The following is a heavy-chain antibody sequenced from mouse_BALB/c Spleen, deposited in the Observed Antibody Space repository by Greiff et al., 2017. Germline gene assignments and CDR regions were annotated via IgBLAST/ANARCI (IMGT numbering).Heavy chain of an antibody. D-gene: IGHD2-1*01. CDR1: GYAFSSYW. Sequence: QVQLKQSGAELVRPGSSVKISCKASGYAFSSYWMNWVKQRPGQGLEWIGQIYPGDGDTNYNGKFKGKATLTADKSSSTAYMQLSSLTSEDSAVYFCAILGGNYEVAMDYWGQGTSVTVSS. CDR2: IYPGDGDT. V-gene: IGHV1-80*01. CDR3: AILGGNYEVAMDY. J-gene: IGHJ4*01.